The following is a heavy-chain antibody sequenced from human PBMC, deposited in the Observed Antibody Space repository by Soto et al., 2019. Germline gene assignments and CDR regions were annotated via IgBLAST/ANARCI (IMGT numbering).Heavy chain of an antibody. D-gene: IGHD4-17*01. CDR1: GGPVSSYT. V-gene: IGHV1-69*08. CDR2: IIPLLGRA. J-gene: IGHJ4*02. CDR3: AGDSGKSDYAFDF. Sequence: QVQLVQSGAEVKKPGSSVKVSCKASGGPVSSYTLSWVRQAPGQGLEWMGRIIPLLGRATYAGKFQGRVTITANKSTSTVYMDLSSLRSEDTAVYCWAGDSGKSDYAFDFWGQGTLVTVSS.